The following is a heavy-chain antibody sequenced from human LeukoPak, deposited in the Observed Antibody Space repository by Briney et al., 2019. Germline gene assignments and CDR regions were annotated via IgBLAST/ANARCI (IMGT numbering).Heavy chain of an antibody. J-gene: IGHJ4*02. Sequence: SETLSLTCTVSGDSMSTSYWSWIRQPLGKGLEWIGYFYHSGTDYNPSLKSRVTISGDMSNNQFSLKLSSVTAADTAIYYCARGWRGDHFDYWDQGTLVSVSS. D-gene: IGHD3-16*01. CDR2: FYHSGT. CDR3: ARGWRGDHFDY. V-gene: IGHV4-59*01. CDR1: GDSMSTSY.